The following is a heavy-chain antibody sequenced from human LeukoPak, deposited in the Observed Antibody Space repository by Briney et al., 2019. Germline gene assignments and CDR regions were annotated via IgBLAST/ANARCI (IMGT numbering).Heavy chain of an antibody. D-gene: IGHD3-16*02. CDR1: GFTFSGYY. J-gene: IGHJ4*02. CDR2: ISSSGSTI. Sequence: GGSLSLSRAASGFTFSGYYMSWIRQAPGKGLEWVSYISSSGSTIYYADSVKGRFTISRDNAKNSLYLQMNSLRAEDTAVYYCARVYYAYVWGSYRPEYYFDYWGQGTLVTVSS. CDR3: ARVYYAYVWGSYRPEYYFDY. V-gene: IGHV3-11*01.